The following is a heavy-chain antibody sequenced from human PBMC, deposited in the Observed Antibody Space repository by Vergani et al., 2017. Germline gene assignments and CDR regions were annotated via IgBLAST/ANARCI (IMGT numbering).Heavy chain of an antibody. CDR1: GFTFSSYS. Sequence: EVQLVESGGGLVQPGGSLRLSCAASGFTFSSYSMNWVRQAPGKGLEWVSSISRSSSYIYYADSVKGRFTISRDNAKNSVYLQMNSLRAEDTAVYYCARSTVTTYYYSGMDVWGQGTTVTVSS. D-gene: IGHD4-17*01. J-gene: IGHJ6*02. CDR3: ARSTVTTYYYSGMDV. V-gene: IGHV3-21*06. CDR2: ISRSSSYI.